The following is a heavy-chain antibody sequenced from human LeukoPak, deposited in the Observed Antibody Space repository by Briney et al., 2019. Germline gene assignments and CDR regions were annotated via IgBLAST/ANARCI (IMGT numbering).Heavy chain of an antibody. V-gene: IGHV1-2*04. CDR2: INPNSGGT. CDR3: ARDVYYGSGSYYWEY. Sequence: GASVKVSCKASGYTFTGYYMHWVRQAPGQGVEWMGWINPNSGGTNYAQKFQGWVTMTRDTSISTAYMELSRLRSDDTAVYYCARDVYYGSGSYYWEYWGQGTLVTVSS. CDR1: GYTFTGYY. J-gene: IGHJ4*02. D-gene: IGHD3-10*01.